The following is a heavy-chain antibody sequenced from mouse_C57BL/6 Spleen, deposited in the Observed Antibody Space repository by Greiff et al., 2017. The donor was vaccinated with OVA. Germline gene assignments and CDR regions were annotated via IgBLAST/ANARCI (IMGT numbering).Heavy chain of an antibody. CDR2: ISSGSSTI. CDR1: GFTFSDYG. Sequence: VQLQQSGGGLVKPGGSLKLSCAASGFTFSDYGMHWVRQAPEKGLEWVAYISSGSSTIYYADTVKGRFTISRDNAKNTLFLQMTSLRSEDTAMYYCARDCSKAWFAYWGQGTLVTVSA. CDR3: ARDCSKAWFAY. V-gene: IGHV5-17*01. J-gene: IGHJ3*01. D-gene: IGHD1-1*01.